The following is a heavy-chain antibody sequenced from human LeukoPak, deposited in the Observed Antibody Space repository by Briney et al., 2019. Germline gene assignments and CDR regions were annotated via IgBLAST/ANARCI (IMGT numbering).Heavy chain of an antibody. CDR2: ISYSGNT. CDR1: GGSISSSSYY. J-gene: IGHJ4*02. V-gene: IGHV4-39*07. Sequence: SETLSLTCTVSGGSISSSSYYWGWIRQPPGKGLEWIASISYSGNTYYNPSLKSRVTISGDTSKNQFSLKLSSVTAADTAVYYCVGRYCGGNCYYGHWGQGTQVTVSS. CDR3: VGRYCGGNCYYGH. D-gene: IGHD2-21*02.